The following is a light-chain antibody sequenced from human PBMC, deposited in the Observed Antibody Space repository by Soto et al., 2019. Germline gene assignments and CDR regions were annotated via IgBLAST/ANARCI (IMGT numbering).Light chain of an antibody. J-gene: IGKJ4*01. Sequence: DIVLTQSPDSLAVSLGERATINCKSSQSVLYSSNNKNYLAWYQQKPGQPPKLLIYWASTRESGVPDRFSGSGSGTDFTLTISSLQAEDVAVYYCQQYYSTPLTFGGGTKV. V-gene: IGKV4-1*01. CDR3: QQYYSTPLT. CDR2: WAS. CDR1: QSVLYSSNNKNY.